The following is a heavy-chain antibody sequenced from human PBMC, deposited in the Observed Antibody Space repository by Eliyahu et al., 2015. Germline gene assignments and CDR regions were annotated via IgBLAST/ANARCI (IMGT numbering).Heavy chain of an antibody. CDR1: GXXFSSXS. Sequence: EVQLVESGGGLVKPGGSLRLSCAASGXXFSSXSMNWVRQAPGKGLEWVSSISSSSSYIYYADSVKGRFTISRDNAKNSLYLQMNSLRAEDTAVYYCARGSGPTVTEFDYWGQGTLVTVSS. CDR2: ISSSSSYI. J-gene: IGHJ4*02. D-gene: IGHD4-17*01. CDR3: ARGSGPTVTEFDY. V-gene: IGHV3-21*01.